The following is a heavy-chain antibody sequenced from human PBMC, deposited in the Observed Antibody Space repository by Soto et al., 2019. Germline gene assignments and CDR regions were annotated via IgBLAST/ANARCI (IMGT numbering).Heavy chain of an antibody. Sequence: GGSLRLSCAASGLSVSSNDMSWVRQAPGKGLECVSIIYSADNTFYVDSVKGRFIISRDNSKNTVYLQMNSLRADDTAVYYCARGSLYWGQGTLDTVSS. CDR2: IYSADNT. J-gene: IGHJ4*01. CDR1: GLSVSSND. CDR3: ARGSLY. V-gene: IGHV3-66*01.